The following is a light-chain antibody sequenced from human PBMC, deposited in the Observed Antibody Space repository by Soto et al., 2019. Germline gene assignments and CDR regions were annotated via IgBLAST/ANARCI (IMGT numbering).Light chain of an antibody. CDR2: KAS. CDR3: QHYNSYPWS. J-gene: IGKJ1*01. Sequence: DIQMTQSPSTMSASVGDRDTITCRASQSIDSLLAWYQQKPGKDPKFLMYKASNLESGVPLRFSGSGSETEFTLTISSLQPDDFAIYYCQHYNSYPWSFGQGTKVEL. CDR1: QSIDSL. V-gene: IGKV1-5*03.